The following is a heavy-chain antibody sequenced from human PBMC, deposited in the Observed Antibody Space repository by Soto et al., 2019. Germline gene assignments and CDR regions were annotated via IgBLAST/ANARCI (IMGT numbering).Heavy chain of an antibody. V-gene: IGHV1-46*01. CDR3: AREYGNYDSSGYYAY. CDR1: GYSFTSYF. D-gene: IGHD3-22*01. CDR2: INPSGGST. J-gene: IGHJ4*02. Sequence: ASVEVSCKTSGYSFTSYFIHWVRQAPGQGLEWMGIINPSGGSTNYAQKLQGRVSMTRDRSTSTVHMELSSLRSDDTAMYYCAREYGNYDSSGYYAYWGQGTLVTVSS.